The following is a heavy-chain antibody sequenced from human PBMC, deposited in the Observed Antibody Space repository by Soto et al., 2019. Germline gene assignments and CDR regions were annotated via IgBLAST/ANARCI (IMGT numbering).Heavy chain of an antibody. V-gene: IGHV3-53*04. D-gene: IGHD2-15*01. CDR2: IYSGGST. J-gene: IGHJ6*03. Sequence: EVQLVESGGGLVQPGGSLRLSCAASGFTVSSNYMSWVRQAPGKGLEWVSVIYSGGSTYYADSVKGRLTISRHNSKNTLYLQMNSLRAEDTAVYYCARDVATEDYYYYYMDVWGKGTTVTVSS. CDR3: ARDVATEDYYYYYMDV. CDR1: GFTVSSNY.